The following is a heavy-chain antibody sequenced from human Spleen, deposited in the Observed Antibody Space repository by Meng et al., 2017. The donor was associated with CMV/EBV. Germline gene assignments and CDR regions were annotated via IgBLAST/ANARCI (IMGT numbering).Heavy chain of an antibody. CDR2: IYNSGTP. V-gene: IGHV4-61*01. D-gene: IGHD3-10*01. CDR1: GGSVSSGSYY. CDR3: ARGGDYGMDV. J-gene: IGHJ6*02. Sequence: SETLSLTCTVSGGSVSSGSYYWSWIRQSPGKGPEWIGYIYNSGTPSYNPSLNSRVTISADTSENQFSLKLSSVTAADTAVYFCARGGDYGMDVWGQGTTVTVSS.